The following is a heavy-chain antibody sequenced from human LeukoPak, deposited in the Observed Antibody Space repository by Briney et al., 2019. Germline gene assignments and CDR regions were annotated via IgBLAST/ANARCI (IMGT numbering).Heavy chain of an antibody. D-gene: IGHD1-1*01. CDR2: IYYSGST. CDR1: GGSISSSSYY. J-gene: IGHJ4*02. CDR3: ARTDWKGY. V-gene: IGHV4-39*01. Sequence: PSETLSLTCTVYGGSISSSSYYWGWIRQTPGKGLEWIGSIYYSGSTYYNPSLKSRVTISVDTSKNQFSLKLSSVTAADTAVYYCARTDWKGYWGQGTLVTVSS.